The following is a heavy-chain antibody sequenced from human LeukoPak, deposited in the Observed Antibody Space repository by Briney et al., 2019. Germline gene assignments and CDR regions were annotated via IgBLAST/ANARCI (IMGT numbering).Heavy chain of an antibody. CDR2: ISSSGSII. Sequence: GGSLRLSCAASGFTFSAYYMSWIRQAPGKGLEWVSYISSSGSIIYYVDSVKGRFTISRDNAKNSLYLQMNSLRAEDTAVYYCARDFHGSGSYHTFDPWGQGTLVTVSS. J-gene: IGHJ5*02. CDR1: GFTFSAYY. D-gene: IGHD3-10*01. CDR3: ARDFHGSGSYHTFDP. V-gene: IGHV3-11*04.